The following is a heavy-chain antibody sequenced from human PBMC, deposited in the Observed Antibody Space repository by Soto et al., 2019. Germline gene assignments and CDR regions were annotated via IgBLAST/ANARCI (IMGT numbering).Heavy chain of an antibody. V-gene: IGHV3-33*01. Sequence: GGSLRLSCAASGFTFSSYGMHWVRQAPGKGLEWVAVIWYDGSNKYYADSVKGRFTISRDNSKNTLYLQMNSLRAEDTAVYYCARGWLKGYSSSLRWFDPWGQGTLVTVSS. J-gene: IGHJ5*02. CDR2: IWYDGSNK. D-gene: IGHD6-13*01. CDR3: ARGWLKGYSSSLRWFDP. CDR1: GFTFSSYG.